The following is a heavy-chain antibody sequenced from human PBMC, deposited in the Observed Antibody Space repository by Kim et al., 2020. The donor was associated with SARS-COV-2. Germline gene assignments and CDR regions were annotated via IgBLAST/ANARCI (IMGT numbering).Heavy chain of an antibody. Sequence: GGSLRLSCAASGFTFSSYSMNWVRQAPGKGLEWVSSISSSSSYIYYADSVKGRFTISRDNAKNSLYLQMNSLRAEDTAVYYCARDLISTAMVRGVIIYYGMDVWGQGTTVTVSS. J-gene: IGHJ6*02. D-gene: IGHD3-10*01. CDR3: ARDLISTAMVRGVIIYYGMDV. CDR2: ISSSSSYI. CDR1: GFTFSSYS. V-gene: IGHV3-21*01.